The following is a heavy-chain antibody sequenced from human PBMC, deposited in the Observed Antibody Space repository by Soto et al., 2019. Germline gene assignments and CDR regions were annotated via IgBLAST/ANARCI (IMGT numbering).Heavy chain of an antibody. CDR1: GYTFTSYY. J-gene: IGHJ5*02. CDR2: INPSGGST. CDR3: ARSPVPAATAIWYPGWFDP. D-gene: IGHD2-2*01. V-gene: IGHV1-46*03. Sequence: GASVKVSCKASGYTFTSYYMHRVRQAPGQGLEWMGIINPSGGSTSYAQKFQGRVTMTRDTSTSTVYMELSSLRSEDTAVYYCARSPVPAATAIWYPGWFDPWGQGTLVTVSS.